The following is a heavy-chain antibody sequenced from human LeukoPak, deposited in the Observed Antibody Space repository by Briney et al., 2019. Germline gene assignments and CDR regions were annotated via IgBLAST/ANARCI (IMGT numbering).Heavy chain of an antibody. CDR2: IYYSGST. CDR3: AREGPLEGATTNYFDY. Sequence: SQTLCLTCTVSGGSISSGDYYWSWIRQPPGKGLEWIGYIYYSGSTYYNPSLKSRVTISVDTSKNQFSLKLSSVTAADTAVYYCAREGPLEGATTNYFDYWGQGTLVTVSS. CDR1: GGSISSGDYY. V-gene: IGHV4-30-4*01. D-gene: IGHD5-12*01. J-gene: IGHJ4*02.